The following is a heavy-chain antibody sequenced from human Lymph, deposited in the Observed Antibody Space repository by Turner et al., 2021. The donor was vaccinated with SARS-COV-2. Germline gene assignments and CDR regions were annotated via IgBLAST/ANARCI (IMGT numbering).Heavy chain of an antibody. Sequence: EVQLVESGGGLVQPGGSLRLSCADSGFTFSYYWMSWVRQAPGKGLEWVANIKQDGSEKYYVDSVKGRFTISRDNDKNSLFLQMNSLRAEDTAVYYCARMGSSSWYFDYWGQGTLVTVSS. D-gene: IGHD1-26*01. CDR3: ARMGSSSWYFDY. J-gene: IGHJ4*02. CDR1: GFTFSYYW. CDR2: IKQDGSEK. V-gene: IGHV3-7*01.